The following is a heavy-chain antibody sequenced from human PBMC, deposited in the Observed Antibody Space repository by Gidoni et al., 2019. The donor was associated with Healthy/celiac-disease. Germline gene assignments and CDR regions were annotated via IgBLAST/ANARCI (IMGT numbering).Heavy chain of an antibody. V-gene: IGHV4-61*02. CDR3: ASGGRGIS. CDR1: GGSISSGSYY. Sequence: QVQLQESGPGLVKPSQTLSLTCPVSGGSISSGSYYWSWIRQPAGKGLEWIGRIYTSGSTNYNPSLKSRVTISVDTSKNQFSLKLSSVTAADTAVYYCASGGRGISWGQGTLVTVSS. CDR2: IYTSGST. J-gene: IGHJ5*02. D-gene: IGHD2-15*01.